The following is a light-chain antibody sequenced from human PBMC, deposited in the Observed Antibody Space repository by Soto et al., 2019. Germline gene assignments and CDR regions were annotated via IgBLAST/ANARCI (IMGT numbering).Light chain of an antibody. CDR1: SSNIETNT. CDR3: AVWDDSLSGMI. V-gene: IGLV1-44*01. CDR2: NNN. J-gene: IGLJ2*01. Sequence: QSVLTQPPSASGTPGQRVTISCSGSSSNIETNTVDWYQHLPGTALKVLIFNNNQRPSGVPDRFSGSKSGTSASLAISGLQSQDEAHYYCAVWDDSLSGMIFGGETKLTVL.